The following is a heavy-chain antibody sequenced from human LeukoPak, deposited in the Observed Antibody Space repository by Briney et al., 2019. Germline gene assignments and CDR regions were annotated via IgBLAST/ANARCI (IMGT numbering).Heavy chain of an antibody. Sequence: ASVKVSCKAAGYTFTGYYMHWVRQAPGQGLEWMGWINPNSGGTNYAQKFQGRVTMTRDTSISTAYMELSRLRSDDTAVYYCARSMVRGVIIGMDRGQGTLVTVSS. CDR1: GYTFTGYY. D-gene: IGHD3-10*01. CDR2: INPNSGGT. V-gene: IGHV1-2*02. CDR3: ARSMVRGVIIGMD. J-gene: IGHJ4*02.